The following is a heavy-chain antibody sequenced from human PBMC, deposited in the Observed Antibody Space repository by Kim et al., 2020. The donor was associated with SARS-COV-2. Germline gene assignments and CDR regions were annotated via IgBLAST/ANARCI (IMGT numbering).Heavy chain of an antibody. J-gene: IGHJ4*02. CDR2: INPSGGST. Sequence: ASVKVSCKASGYTFTSYYMHWVRQAPGQGLEWMGIINPSGGSTSYAQKFQGRVTMTRDTSTSTVYMELSSLRSEDTAVYYCARGSGSGSNSNPQSRFLDYWGQGTLVTVSS. CDR3: ARGSGSGSNSNPQSRFLDY. D-gene: IGHD3-10*01. V-gene: IGHV1-46*01. CDR1: GYTFTSYY.